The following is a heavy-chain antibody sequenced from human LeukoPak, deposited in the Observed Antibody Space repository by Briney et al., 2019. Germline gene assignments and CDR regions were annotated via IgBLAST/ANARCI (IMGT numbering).Heavy chain of an antibody. CDR1: GSTFTSYA. D-gene: IGHD6-13*01. CDR2: INAGNGNT. CDR3: ARSSSSSWYNPGAFDI. J-gene: IGHJ3*02. V-gene: IGHV1-3*01. Sequence: GASVKVSCKASGSTFTSYAMHWVREAPGQRLEWMGWINAGNGNTKYSQKFQGRVTITRDTSASTAYMELSSLRSEDTAVYYCARSSSSSWYNPGAFDIWGQGTMVTVSS.